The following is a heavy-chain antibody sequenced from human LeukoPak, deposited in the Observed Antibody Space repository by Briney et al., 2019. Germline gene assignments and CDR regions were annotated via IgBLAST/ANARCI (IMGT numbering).Heavy chain of an antibody. V-gene: IGHV3-21*01. CDR1: GFIFSSYS. CDR3: GRVQRGEMATFDY. Sequence: GGSLRLSCAASGFIFSSYSMNWVRHAPGKGLEWVSSISSTSTYIHYADSLKGRFTISRDNARNSLYLQINSLRVEDTAVYYCGRVQRGEMATFDYWGQGTLVTVSS. CDR2: ISSTSTYI. J-gene: IGHJ4*02. D-gene: IGHD5-24*01.